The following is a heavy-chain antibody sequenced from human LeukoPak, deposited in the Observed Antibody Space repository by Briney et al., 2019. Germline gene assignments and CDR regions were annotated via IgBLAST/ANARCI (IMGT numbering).Heavy chain of an antibody. D-gene: IGHD3-10*01. CDR2: INPNSGGT. J-gene: IGHJ6*02. CDR3: ARMFGVRGVIASDYYYGMDV. CDR1: GYTFTGYY. V-gene: IGHV1-2*04. Sequence: GASVKVSCKASGYTFTGYYMHWVRQAPGQGLEWMGWINPNSGGTNYAQKFQGWVTMTRDTSISTAYMELSRLRSDDTAVYYCARMFGVRGVIASDYYYGMDVWGQGTTVTVSS.